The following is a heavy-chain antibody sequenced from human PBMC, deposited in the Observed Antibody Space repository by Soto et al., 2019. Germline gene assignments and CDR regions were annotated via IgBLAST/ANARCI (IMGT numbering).Heavy chain of an antibody. V-gene: IGHV1-24*01. J-gene: IGHJ3*02. D-gene: IGHD3-22*01. CDR3: ATNYDSSGYWANDAFDI. CDR2: FDPEDGET. CDR1: GYTLTELS. Sequence: ASVKVSCKVSGYTLTELSMHWVRQAPGKGLEWMGGFDPEDGETIYAQKFQGRVTMTEDTSTDTAYMELSSLRSEDTAVYYCATNYDSSGYWANDAFDIWGQGTLVTVSS.